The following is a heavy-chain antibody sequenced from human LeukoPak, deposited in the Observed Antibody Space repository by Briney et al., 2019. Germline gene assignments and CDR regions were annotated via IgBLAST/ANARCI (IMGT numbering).Heavy chain of an antibody. D-gene: IGHD5-12*01. CDR2: ISGSGGST. Sequence: GGSLRLSCAASGFTLSDAWMSWVRQAPGKGLEWVSAISGSGGSTYYADSVKGRFTISRDNSKNTLYLQMNSLRAEDTAVYYCAKDLRDIVGMTPLDYWGQGTLVTVSS. V-gene: IGHV3-23*01. CDR3: AKDLRDIVGMTPLDY. J-gene: IGHJ4*02. CDR1: GFTLSDAW.